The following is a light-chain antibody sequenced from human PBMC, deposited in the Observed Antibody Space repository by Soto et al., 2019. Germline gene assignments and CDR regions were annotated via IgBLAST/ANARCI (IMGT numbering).Light chain of an antibody. J-gene: IGLJ1*01. Sequence: QSGLTQPPSVSGAPGQRVTISCTGSSSNIGAGYDVHWYQQLPGTAPKLLIYGNSNRPSGVPDRFSGSKSGTSASLAITGLQAEDEADYYCQSYDSSLSGHYVFGTGTKVTVL. V-gene: IGLV1-40*01. CDR3: QSYDSSLSGHYV. CDR1: SSNIGAGYD. CDR2: GNS.